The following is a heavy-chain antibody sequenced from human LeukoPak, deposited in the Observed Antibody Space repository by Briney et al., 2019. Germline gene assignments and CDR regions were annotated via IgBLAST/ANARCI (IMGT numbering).Heavy chain of an antibody. Sequence: AGGSLRLSCAASGFTFSSYSMNWVRQAPGKGLEWVSSISSSSSYIYYADSVKGRFTISRDNSKNTLYLQMNSLRAEDTAVYYCAKRGVGAAAGIWGQGTLVTVSS. CDR3: AKRGVGAAAGI. D-gene: IGHD6-13*01. V-gene: IGHV3-21*01. J-gene: IGHJ4*02. CDR1: GFTFSSYS. CDR2: ISSSSSYI.